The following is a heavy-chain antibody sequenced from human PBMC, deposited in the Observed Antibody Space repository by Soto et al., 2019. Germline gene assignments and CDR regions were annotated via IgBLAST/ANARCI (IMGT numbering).Heavy chain of an antibody. D-gene: IGHD2-15*01. V-gene: IGHV4-31*03. CDR1: GGSITTGGSY. CDR3: ARDMHAGFTPYFDP. CDR2: IYHSGNT. Sequence: SETLSLTCTVSGGSITTGGSYWSWIRQHPGKGLEWIGNIYHSGNTYYNPSLKSRLTISVDTSKNQLSLKLTSMTAADTAVYYCARDMHAGFTPYFDPWGQGTLVTVSS. J-gene: IGHJ5*02.